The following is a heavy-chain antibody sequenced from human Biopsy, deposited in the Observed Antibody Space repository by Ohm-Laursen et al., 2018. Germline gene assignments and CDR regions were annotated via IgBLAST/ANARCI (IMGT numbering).Heavy chain of an antibody. CDR1: GGTFINYA. CDR3: ARGPHSGSHSCFDY. CDR2: IIPMFGTA. V-gene: IGHV1-69*13. J-gene: IGHJ4*02. Sequence: SVKVSCKASGGTFINYAISWVRQAPGQGLEWMGGIIPMFGTANYAQMFQGRVTISAYESTSTSYMELSSLTTEDTAIYYCARGPHSGSHSCFDYWGRGTLVTVSS. D-gene: IGHD1-26*01.